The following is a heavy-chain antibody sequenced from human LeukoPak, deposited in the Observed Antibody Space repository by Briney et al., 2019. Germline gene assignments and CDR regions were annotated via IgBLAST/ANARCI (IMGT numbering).Heavy chain of an antibody. CDR1: GFTFSDYY. Sequence: GGSLRLSCVASGFTFSDYYMSWLRQAPGKGLEWVSYISSSGSSIYYADSVKGRFTISRDNAENSLYLQMNGLRVDDTAVCFCARDGPSGYNSFLYWGQGTLVTVSS. J-gene: IGHJ4*02. V-gene: IGHV3-11*04. CDR3: ARDGPSGYNSFLY. D-gene: IGHD5-12*01. CDR2: ISSSGSSI.